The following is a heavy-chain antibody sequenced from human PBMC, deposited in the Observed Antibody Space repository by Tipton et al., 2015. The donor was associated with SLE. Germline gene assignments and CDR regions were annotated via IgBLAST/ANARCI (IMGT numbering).Heavy chain of an antibody. D-gene: IGHD6-19*01. CDR1: GGSISSSSYY. V-gene: IGHV4-39*07. CDR2: IYYSGST. J-gene: IGHJ4*02. Sequence: TLSLTCTVSGGSISSSSYYWGWIRQPPGKGPEWIGSIYYSGSTYYNPSLKSRFTISVDTSKNQFSLKLSSVTAADTAVYYCARVYLQWLLGPRGYFDYWGQGTLVTVSS. CDR3: ARVYLQWLLGPRGYFDY.